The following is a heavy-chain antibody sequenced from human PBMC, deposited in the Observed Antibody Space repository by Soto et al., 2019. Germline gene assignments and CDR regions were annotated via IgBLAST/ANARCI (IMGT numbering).Heavy chain of an antibody. CDR2: MNPNSGNT. V-gene: IGHV1-8*01. CDR3: ARVLSWTSYYDFWSGYHNYYYYGADV. Sequence: ASVKVSCKASGYTFTSYDINWVRQATGQGLEWMGWMNPNSGNTGYAQKFQGRVTMTTDTSTSTAYMEVRSLRFDDTAVYYCARVLSWTSYYDFWSGYHNYYYYGADVWGQGTTVTVSS. J-gene: IGHJ6*02. D-gene: IGHD3-3*01. CDR1: GYTFTSYD.